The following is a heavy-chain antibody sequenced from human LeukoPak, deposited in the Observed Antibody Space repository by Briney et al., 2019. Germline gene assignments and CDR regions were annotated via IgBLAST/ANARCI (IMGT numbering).Heavy chain of an antibody. CDR1: GFTFRNYA. V-gene: IGHV3-64*01. CDR2: ISSNGGST. CDR3: AREGKSIDAFDI. J-gene: IGHJ3*02. Sequence: GGPLRLSCAASGFTFRNYAMYWVRQAPGRGLEYVSAISSNGGSTSYANSVKGRFTVSRDNSENTLYLQMGSLRPEDMAVYYCAREGKSIDAFDIWGQGTMVTVSS.